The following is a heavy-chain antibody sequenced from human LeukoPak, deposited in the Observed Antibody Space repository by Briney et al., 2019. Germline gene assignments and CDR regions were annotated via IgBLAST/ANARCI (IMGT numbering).Heavy chain of an antibody. D-gene: IGHD4-23*01. CDR3: AKDALSYGGHDFDH. Sequence: GGSLRLSCEASGFMFSNYAMSWVRQAPGKGLEWVSAISGASGDKYAESVRGRFTSSRDDPKNTLYLKMNDLRVDDTAVYYCAKDALSYGGHDFDHWGQGTLVTVSS. CDR2: ISGASGD. CDR1: GFMFSNYA. V-gene: IGHV3-23*01. J-gene: IGHJ4*02.